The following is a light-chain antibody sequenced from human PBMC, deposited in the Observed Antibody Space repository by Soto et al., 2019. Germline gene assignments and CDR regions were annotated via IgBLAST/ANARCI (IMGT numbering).Light chain of an antibody. V-gene: IGKV1-39*01. Sequence: DIQLTQSPSSLSASVGDRVTITCRASQSIGNSLNWYQQKPGTAPNLLIYGTSSLQNGVPSRFGGSGSGTDFTLTISSLQREDFATYYCQQSYSSSWTFCQGTKVDIK. J-gene: IGKJ1*01. CDR3: QQSYSSSWT. CDR2: GTS. CDR1: QSIGNS.